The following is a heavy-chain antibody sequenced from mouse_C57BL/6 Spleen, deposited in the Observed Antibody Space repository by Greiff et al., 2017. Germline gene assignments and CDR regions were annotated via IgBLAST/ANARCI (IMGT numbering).Heavy chain of an antibody. CDR2: INPNNGGT. Sequence: EVHLVESGPELVKPGASVKIPCKASGYTFTDYNMDWVKQSHGKSLEWIGDINPNNGGTIYNQKFKGKATLTVDKSSSTAYMELRSLTSEDTAVYYCARWRDGYGGFDYWGQGTTLTVSS. D-gene: IGHD2-2*01. CDR3: ARWRDGYGGFDY. V-gene: IGHV1-18*01. CDR1: GYTFTDYN. J-gene: IGHJ2*01.